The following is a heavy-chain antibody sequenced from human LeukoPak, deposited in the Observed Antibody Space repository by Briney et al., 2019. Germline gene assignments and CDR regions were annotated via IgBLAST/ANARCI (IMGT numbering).Heavy chain of an antibody. D-gene: IGHD4-17*01. V-gene: IGHV3-30-3*02. CDR1: GFTFSSYA. J-gene: IGHJ4*02. CDR3: AKHRENFGDSCLDDY. Sequence: GGSLRLSCAASGFTFSSYAMHWVRQAPGKGLEWVAVISYDGSNKYYADSVKGRFTISRDNSKNTLYLQMNSLRAEDTAVYYCAKHRENFGDSCLDDYWGQGTLVTVSS. CDR2: ISYDGSNK.